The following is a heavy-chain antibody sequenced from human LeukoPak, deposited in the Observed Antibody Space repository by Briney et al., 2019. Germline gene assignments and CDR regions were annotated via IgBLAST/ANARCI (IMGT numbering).Heavy chain of an antibody. CDR2: IIPIFGTT. CDR1: GGTFSNYA. CDR3: ARGTSGYSYGYFYYYAMDV. V-gene: IGHV1-69*13. J-gene: IGHJ6*02. D-gene: IGHD5-18*01. Sequence: SVTVSCKASGGTFSNYAISWVRQAPGQGLERMGGIIPIFGTTNYAQKFQGRVTITADASTNTAYMELSILRSEDTAVYYCARGTSGYSYGYFYYYAMDVWGQGTTVTVSS.